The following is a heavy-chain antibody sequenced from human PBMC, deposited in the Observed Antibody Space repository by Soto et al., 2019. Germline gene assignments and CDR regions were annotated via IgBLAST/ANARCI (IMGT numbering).Heavy chain of an antibody. CDR2: ISVYNGNT. Sequence: ASVKVSCKASGYTFTSYGISWVRQAPGQGLEWMGWISVYNGNTKYAQKLQGRVTMTTDTSTSTAYMELRSLRSDDTAVYYCARDLSYGLCDYWGQGTLVTVSS. V-gene: IGHV1-18*01. CDR1: GYTFTSYG. J-gene: IGHJ4*02. CDR3: ARDLSYGLCDY. D-gene: IGHD5-18*01.